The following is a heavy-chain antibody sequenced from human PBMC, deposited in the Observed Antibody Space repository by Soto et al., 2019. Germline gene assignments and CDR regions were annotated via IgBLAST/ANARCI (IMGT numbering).Heavy chain of an antibody. CDR2: ISGSGGTT. CDR1: GFTFENYA. V-gene: IGHV3-23*01. D-gene: IGHD3-3*01. J-gene: IGHJ6*02. Sequence: SLRLSCVASGFTFENYAMSWVRQAPGKGLEWVSAISGSGGTTYYSDSVKGRFTISRDNSKNTVYLQMNDLRVEDAAEYFCAKDSWAIFGVPAGEYYAMDVWGQGTTVTAP. CDR3: AKDSWAIFGVPAGEYYAMDV.